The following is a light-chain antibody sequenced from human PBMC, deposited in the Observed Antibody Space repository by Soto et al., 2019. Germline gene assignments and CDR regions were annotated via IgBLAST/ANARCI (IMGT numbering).Light chain of an antibody. V-gene: IGKV1-5*01. CDR2: DAS. J-gene: IGKJ5*01. Sequence: IQMTQSPSTLSASVGYRSHITWRASQTISTWLAWYQHKPGKAPNLPIYDASTLMSGVPSRFSGSGSGTEFTLTISSLQPGDFATYYCQQSETYPLTFGQGTRLEIK. CDR1: QTISTW. CDR3: QQSETYPLT.